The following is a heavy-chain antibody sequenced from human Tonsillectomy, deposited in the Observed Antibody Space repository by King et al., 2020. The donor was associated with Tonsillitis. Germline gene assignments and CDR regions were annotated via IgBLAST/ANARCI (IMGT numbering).Heavy chain of an antibody. D-gene: IGHD3-3*01. J-gene: IGHJ3*02. CDR3: AAFLDDFWSGYYHDAFDI. CDR1: GFTFSSDA. Sequence: VQLVESGGGLVQPGGSLRLSCAASGFTFSSDAMSWVRQAPGKGLEWVSAISGSGGSTYYADSVKGRFTISRDNSKKTLYLKMNSLRAADTAVYYCAAFLDDFWSGYYHDAFDIWGQGTMVTVSS. CDR2: ISGSGGST. V-gene: IGHV3-23*04.